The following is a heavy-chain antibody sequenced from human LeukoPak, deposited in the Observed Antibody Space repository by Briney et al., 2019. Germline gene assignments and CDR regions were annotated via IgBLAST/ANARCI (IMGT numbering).Heavy chain of an antibody. D-gene: IGHD6-19*01. CDR3: ARHPLRAVTSTRWFDP. Sequence: SETLSLTCTVSGYSISSGYYWGWIRQPPGKGLEWIGSIYHSGSTYYNPSLKSRVTISVDTSKNQFSLKLSSVTAADTAVYYCARHPLRAVTSTRWFDPWGQGTLVTVSS. CDR1: GYSISSGYY. CDR2: IYHSGST. J-gene: IGHJ5*02. V-gene: IGHV4-38-2*02.